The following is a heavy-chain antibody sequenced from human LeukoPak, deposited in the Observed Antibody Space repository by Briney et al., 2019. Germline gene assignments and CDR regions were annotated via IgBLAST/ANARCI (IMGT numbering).Heavy chain of an antibody. J-gene: IGHJ4*02. Sequence: SETLSLTCTVSRGSISSGSYYWGWIRQPPGKGLELGGSIYYSGSTFYNPSLKGRVTLPIDTSKNHYYLKLTSVTAADTAVFFCAREEVGTACSDSWGQGTLVTVSS. D-gene: IGHD1-7*01. V-gene: IGHV4-39*07. CDR1: RGSISSGSYY. CDR3: AREEVGTACSDS. CDR2: IYYSGST.